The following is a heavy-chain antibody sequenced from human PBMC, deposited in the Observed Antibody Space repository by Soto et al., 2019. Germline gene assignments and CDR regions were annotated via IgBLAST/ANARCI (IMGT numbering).Heavy chain of an antibody. CDR2: ISTSGSTV. V-gene: IGHV3-48*03. J-gene: IGHJ4*02. D-gene: IGHD2-21*01. Sequence: QPGGSLRLSCAASRFTFSTYEMNWARQAPGKGLEWVSYISTSGSTVYYADSVKGRFTISRDNAKNSLFLEMNNLTADDAGVYYCAKVAPFILGSPFWGQGTLVTVS. CDR3: AKVAPFILGSPF. CDR1: RFTFSTYE.